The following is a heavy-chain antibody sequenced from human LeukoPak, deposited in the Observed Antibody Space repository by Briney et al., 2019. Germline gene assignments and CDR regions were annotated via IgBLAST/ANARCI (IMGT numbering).Heavy chain of an antibody. D-gene: IGHD3-10*01. J-gene: IGHJ3*02. V-gene: IGHV3-23*01. CDR3: AKEHYYGSGSYHLGGDAFDI. Sequence: GGSLRLSCAASGFTFSSYAMSWVRQAPGKGLEWVSAMSGSGGSTYYADSVKGRFTISRDNSKNTLYLQMNSLRAEDTAVYYCAKEHYYGSGSYHLGGDAFDIWGQGTMVTVSS. CDR2: MSGSGGST. CDR1: GFTFSSYA.